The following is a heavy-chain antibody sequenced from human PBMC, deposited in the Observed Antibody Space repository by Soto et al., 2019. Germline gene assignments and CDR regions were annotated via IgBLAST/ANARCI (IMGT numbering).Heavy chain of an antibody. CDR1: GGTFSSYA. D-gene: IGHD6-6*01. CDR3: ASQYSSSSRDNWFDP. CDR2: IIPIFGTA. J-gene: IGHJ5*02. V-gene: IGHV1-69*01. Sequence: QVQLVQSGAEVKKPGSSVKVSCKASGGTFSSYAISWVRQAPGQGLEWMGGIIPIFGTANYAQKFQGRVTITADESTSTAYMERSSLRSEDTAVYYGASQYSSSSRDNWFDPWGQGTLVTVSS.